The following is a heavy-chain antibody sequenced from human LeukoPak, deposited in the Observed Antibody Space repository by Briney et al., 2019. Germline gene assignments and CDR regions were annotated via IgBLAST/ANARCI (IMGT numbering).Heavy chain of an antibody. Sequence: GGSLTLSCAASGFTFSDYAMSWVRQAPGKGLEWVSTASYYVGKQYHADSVRGRFTVSRDNSRNTVSLQMSSLRAEDTAVYYCARFKGTGTTVSVWGQGTLVTVSS. CDR2: ASYYVGKQ. CDR1: GFTFSDYA. J-gene: IGHJ4*01. V-gene: IGHV3-23*01. CDR3: ARFKGTGTTVSV. D-gene: IGHD1-7*01.